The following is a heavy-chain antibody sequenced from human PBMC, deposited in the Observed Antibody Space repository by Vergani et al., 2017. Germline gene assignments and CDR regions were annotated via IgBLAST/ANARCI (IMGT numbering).Heavy chain of an antibody. CDR1: GYTFTGYY. CDR3: ARPLGAPAVAGTDWFDP. CDR2: INPNSGGT. V-gene: IGHV1-2*06. Sequence: QVQLVQSGAEVKKPGASVKVSCKASGYTFTGYYMHWVRQAPGQGLEWMGRINPNSGGTNYAQKFQGRVTMTRDTSISTAYMELSRLRSDDTAVYYCARPLGAPAVAGTDWFDPWGQGTQVTVSS. J-gene: IGHJ5*02. D-gene: IGHD6-19*01.